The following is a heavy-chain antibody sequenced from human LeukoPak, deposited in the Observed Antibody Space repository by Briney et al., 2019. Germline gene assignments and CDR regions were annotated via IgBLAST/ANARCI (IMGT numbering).Heavy chain of an antibody. CDR3: AREDGKFDY. J-gene: IGHJ4*02. Sequence: PGGSLRLSCAASGFTFSRFWMSWVRQAPGKGLEWVANIRPDVDERHYVESVRGRFTISRDNAQNLLYLQMNSLRVDDTAVYYCAREDGKFDYWGQGTLVTVSP. V-gene: IGHV3-7*01. CDR1: GFTFSRFW. CDR2: IRPDVDER.